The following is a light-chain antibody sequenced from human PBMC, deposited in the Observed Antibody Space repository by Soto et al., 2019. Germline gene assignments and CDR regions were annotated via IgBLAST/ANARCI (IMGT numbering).Light chain of an antibody. V-gene: IGLV1-47*01. CDR1: SSNTGSDY. J-gene: IGLJ7*02. CDR2: RND. CDR3: AAGDDRRGGWL. Sequence: QSVLTQRPSASGTPGQRVTISCSGSSSNTGSDYVYWYQQLPGTAPKLLMYRNDQRPSGVPDRFSGSKSGTSASLAISGLRSEIGVDYSCAAGDDRRGGWLFGGGTRLPAL.